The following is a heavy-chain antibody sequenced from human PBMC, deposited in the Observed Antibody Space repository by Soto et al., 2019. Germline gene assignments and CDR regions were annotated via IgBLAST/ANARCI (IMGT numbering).Heavy chain of an antibody. D-gene: IGHD3-3*01. CDR1: GYTFTSYG. J-gene: IGHJ5*02. Sequence: QVQLVQSGAEVKKPGASVKVSCKASGYTFTSYGISWVRQAPGQGLEWMGWISAYNGNTNYAQKLQGRVTMTTDTSTSTAYMELRSLRSDDTAVYYCARVGRPFYDFWSGYKGDWFDAWGQGTLVTVSS. CDR2: ISAYNGNT. CDR3: ARVGRPFYDFWSGYKGDWFDA. V-gene: IGHV1-18*01.